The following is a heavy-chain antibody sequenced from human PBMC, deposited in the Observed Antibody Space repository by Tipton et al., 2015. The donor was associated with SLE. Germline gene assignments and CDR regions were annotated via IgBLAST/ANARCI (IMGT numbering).Heavy chain of an antibody. D-gene: IGHD3-10*01. V-gene: IGHV4-59*08. CDR3: ATTPRSSSRYFDL. CDR2: IYYSGST. Sequence: TLSLTCTVSGGSISSYYWSRIRQPPGKGLEWIGYIYYSGSTNTNPSLKSRVTMSLDTSKNRLSLKLKSVTAADTAVYFCATTPRSSSRYFDLWGCGTLVSVSS. J-gene: IGHJ2*01. CDR1: GGSISSYY.